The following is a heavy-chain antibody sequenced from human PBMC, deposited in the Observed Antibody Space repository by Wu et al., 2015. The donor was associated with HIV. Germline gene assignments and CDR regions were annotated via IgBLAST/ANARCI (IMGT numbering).Heavy chain of an antibody. CDR1: GYSISSGYY. Sequence: QVQLQESGPGLVKPSETLSLTCAVSGYSISSGYYWGWIRQPPGKGLEWIGSIYHSGSTYYNPSLKSRVTISVDTSKNQFSLKLSSVTAADTAVYYCARRARSAGSGSYYNRQTSHAFDIWGQGTMVTVSS. CDR3: ARRARSAGSGSYYNRQTSHAFDI. D-gene: IGHD3-10*01. CDR2: IYHSGST. J-gene: IGHJ3*02. V-gene: IGHV4-38-2*01.